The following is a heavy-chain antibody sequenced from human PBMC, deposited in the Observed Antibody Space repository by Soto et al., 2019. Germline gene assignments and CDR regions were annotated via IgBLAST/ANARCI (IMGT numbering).Heavy chain of an antibody. Sequence: GASVKVSCKASGYTFTSYGISWVRQAPGQGLEWMGWISAYNGNTNYAQKLQGRVTMTTDTSTSTAYMELRSLRSDDTAVYYCARDKKRGNYDFWSGYGSYYYYGMDVWGRGTTVTVSS. V-gene: IGHV1-18*04. J-gene: IGHJ6*02. D-gene: IGHD3-3*01. CDR2: ISAYNGNT. CDR3: ARDKKRGNYDFWSGYGSYYYYGMDV. CDR1: GYTFTSYG.